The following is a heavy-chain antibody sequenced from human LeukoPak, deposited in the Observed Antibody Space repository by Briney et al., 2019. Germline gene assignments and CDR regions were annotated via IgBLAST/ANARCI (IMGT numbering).Heavy chain of an antibody. CDR2: IYYSGST. Sequence: SETLSLTCNVSGGSISSSSYYWGWIRQPPGKGLEWIGSIYYSGSTYHNPSLKSRVTISVDTSKNQFSLKMNSVTAADTAVYYCARVRYIYDEPDGMDVWGQGTTVTVFS. V-gene: IGHV4-39*07. J-gene: IGHJ6*02. D-gene: IGHD5-18*01. CDR1: GGSISSSSYY. CDR3: ARVRYIYDEPDGMDV.